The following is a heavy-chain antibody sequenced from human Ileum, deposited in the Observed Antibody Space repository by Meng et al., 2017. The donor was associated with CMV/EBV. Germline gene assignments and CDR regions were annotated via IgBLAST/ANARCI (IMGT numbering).Heavy chain of an antibody. J-gene: IGHJ3*02. Sequence: GESLKISCAASGFTFSSYSMNWVRQAPGKGLEWGSSISSSSSYIYYADSVKGRFTISRDNAKNSLYLQMNSLRAEDTAVYYCARTGYYGSGSYPDAFDIWGQGTMVTVSS. CDR1: GFTFSSYS. V-gene: IGHV3-21*01. CDR2: ISSSSSYI. D-gene: IGHD3-10*01. CDR3: ARTGYYGSGSYPDAFDI.